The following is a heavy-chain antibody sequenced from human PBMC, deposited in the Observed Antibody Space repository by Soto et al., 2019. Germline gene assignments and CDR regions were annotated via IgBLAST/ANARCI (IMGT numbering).Heavy chain of an antibody. Sequence: SETLSLTCTVSGGSISSYYWSWIRQPPGKGLEWIGYIYYSGSTNYNPSLKSRVTISVDTSKNQFSLKLSSVTAADTAVYYCARVLRFLEWLPGSGENYYMDVWGKGTTVTVSS. CDR2: IYYSGST. J-gene: IGHJ6*03. CDR3: ARVLRFLEWLPGSGENYYMDV. CDR1: GGSISSYY. V-gene: IGHV4-59*08. D-gene: IGHD3-3*01.